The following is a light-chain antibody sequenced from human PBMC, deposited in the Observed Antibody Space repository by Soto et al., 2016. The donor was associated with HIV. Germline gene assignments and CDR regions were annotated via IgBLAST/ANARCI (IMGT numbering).Light chain of an antibody. CDR1: QDIDTY. Sequence: DIQLTQSPSFLSASVGDRVTITCRASQDIDTYLAWYQQKPGKAPKLLIYGVSIVPSGVSLRFSGSGSGTEFTLTISSLQPEDFATYHCQQLKSYPLTFGGGTKVEDQT. V-gene: IGKV1-9*01. J-gene: IGKJ4*01. CDR3: QQLKSYPLT. CDR2: GVS.